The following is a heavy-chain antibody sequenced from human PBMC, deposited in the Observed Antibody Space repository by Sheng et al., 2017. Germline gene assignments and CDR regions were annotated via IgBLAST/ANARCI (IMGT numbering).Heavy chain of an antibody. D-gene: IGHD3-10*01. CDR2: IYSSGST. CDR3: ARVGSSGWFDP. Sequence: QVQLQESGPGLVKPSQTLSLTCTVSGGSISSGSYYWSWIRQPAGKGLEWIGRIYSSGSTKYNPSLKSRVTISVDTSKNQFSLKLSSVTAADTAVYYCARVGSSGWFDPWGQRTLVTVSS. V-gene: IGHV4-61*02. CDR1: GGSISSGSYY. J-gene: IGHJ5*02.